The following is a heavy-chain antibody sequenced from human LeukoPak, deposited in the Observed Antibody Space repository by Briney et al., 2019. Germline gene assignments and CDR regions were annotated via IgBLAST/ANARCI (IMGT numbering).Heavy chain of an antibody. CDR1: GFSFSSYG. CDR3: AKDQLNRFCSGGSCSITHDY. J-gene: IGHJ4*02. CDR2: ITGSTRST. D-gene: IGHD2-15*01. Sequence: PGGSLRLSCAASGFSFSSYGMGWVRQAPGTGLEWVSAITGSTRSTYYTDSVKGRFTISRDNSRNTLYLQMNSLRAEDTAVYYCAKDQLNRFCSGGSCSITHDYWGQGTLVTVSS. V-gene: IGHV3-23*01.